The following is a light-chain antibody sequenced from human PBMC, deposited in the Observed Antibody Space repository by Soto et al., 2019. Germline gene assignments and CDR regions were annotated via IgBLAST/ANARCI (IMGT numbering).Light chain of an antibody. Sequence: EIVMTQSPATLSVSPGERATLSCRASQTISSNLAWYQQKPGQAPRLLIYGASTRATAIPARFSGSGSGTESTLTISSLQSEGFAVYYCQQYDNWRPITFGQGTRLDI. J-gene: IGKJ5*01. CDR3: QQYDNWRPIT. V-gene: IGKV3-15*01. CDR2: GAS. CDR1: QTISSN.